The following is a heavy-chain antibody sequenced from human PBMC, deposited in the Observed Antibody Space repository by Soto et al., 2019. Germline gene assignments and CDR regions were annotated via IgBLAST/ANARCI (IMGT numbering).Heavy chain of an antibody. Sequence: ETLARTGAVSGGSISSSSYYGGWIRQPPGKGLEWIGSIYYSGSTYYNPSLKSRVTISVDTSKNQFSLKLSSVTAADTAVYYCARHAAIGALSVGWFDPWGQGTLVTVYS. CDR3: ARHAAIGALSVGWFDP. CDR1: GGSISSSSYY. J-gene: IGHJ5*02. D-gene: IGHD6-6*01. V-gene: IGHV4-39*01. CDR2: IYYSGST.